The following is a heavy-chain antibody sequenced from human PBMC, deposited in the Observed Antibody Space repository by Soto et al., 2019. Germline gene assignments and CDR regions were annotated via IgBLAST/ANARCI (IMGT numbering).Heavy chain of an antibody. D-gene: IGHD6-19*01. CDR2: IYSGGST. CDR1: GFTVSSNY. J-gene: IGHJ1*01. Sequence: EVQLVESGGGLVQPGGSLRLSCAASGFTVSSNYMSWVRQAPGKGLEWVSVIYSGGSTYYADSVKGRSTISRDNSKNPRYLQINSLRAEDTAVYDCARDRIAVAGLPAYFQDWGQGTLVTVSS. V-gene: IGHV3-66*01. CDR3: ARDRIAVAGLPAYFQD.